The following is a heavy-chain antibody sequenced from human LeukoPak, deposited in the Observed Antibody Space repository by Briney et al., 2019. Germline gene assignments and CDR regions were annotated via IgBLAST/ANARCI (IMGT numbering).Heavy chain of an antibody. V-gene: IGHV3-23*01. CDR2: MCGSGGST. J-gene: IGHJ4*02. Sequence: GGSLRLSCAPSGFTFSSYAMSWVPEAPEEGLEWVSAMCGSGGSTYYADSVKGRFTISRDNSKNTLYQQMNSLRAEDTAVYYCAKDYYDSSGSGYYFDYWGQGTLVTVPS. CDR1: GFTFSSYA. D-gene: IGHD3-22*01. CDR3: AKDYYDSSGSGYYFDY.